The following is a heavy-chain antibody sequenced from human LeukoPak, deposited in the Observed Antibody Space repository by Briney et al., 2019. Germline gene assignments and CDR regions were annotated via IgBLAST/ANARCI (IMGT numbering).Heavy chain of an antibody. Sequence: PGGSLRLSCAASGFTFSSYAMSWVRQAPGKGLEWVSAISGSGGSTYYADSVKGRFTISRDNSKNSLYLQMNTLRAEDTAVYYCARVYGSGIYYKTYWGQGTLVTVSS. CDR1: GFTFSSYA. V-gene: IGHV3-23*01. J-gene: IGHJ4*02. CDR3: ARVYGSGIYYKTY. D-gene: IGHD3-10*01. CDR2: ISGSGGST.